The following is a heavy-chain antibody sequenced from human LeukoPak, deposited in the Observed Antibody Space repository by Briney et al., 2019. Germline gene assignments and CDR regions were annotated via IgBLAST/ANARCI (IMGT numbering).Heavy chain of an antibody. CDR1: GFTFSSYW. J-gene: IGHJ4*02. CDR2: ISSSSSYI. Sequence: GGSLRLSCAASGFTFSSYWMSWVRQAPGKGLEWVSSISSSSSYIYYADSVKGRFTISRDNAKKSLFLQMNSLRAEDTAVYYCAKDLRSAWYYFDDWGQGTLVTVSS. V-gene: IGHV3-21*01. D-gene: IGHD6-19*01. CDR3: AKDLRSAWYYFDD.